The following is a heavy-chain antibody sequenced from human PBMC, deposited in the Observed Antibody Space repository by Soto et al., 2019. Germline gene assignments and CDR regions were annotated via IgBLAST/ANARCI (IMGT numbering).Heavy chain of an antibody. V-gene: IGHV3-49*03. J-gene: IGHJ4*02. CDR1: GFTFGDYA. CDR2: IRSKAYGGTT. CDR3: TRAGDFWSGYYPYYFDY. D-gene: IGHD3-3*01. Sequence: EVQLVESGGGLVQPGRSLRLSCTASGFTFGDYAMSWFRQAPGKGLEWVGFIRSKAYGGTTEYATSVKGRFTISRDDSKSIAYLQMNSLKTEDTAVYYCTRAGDFWSGYYPYYFDYWGQGTLVTVSS.